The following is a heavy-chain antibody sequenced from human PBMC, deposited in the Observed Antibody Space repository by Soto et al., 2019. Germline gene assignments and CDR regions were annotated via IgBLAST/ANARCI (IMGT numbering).Heavy chain of an antibody. CDR1: GFTFSSYW. D-gene: IGHD2-15*01. J-gene: IGHJ4*02. V-gene: IGHV3-7*01. Sequence: EVQLAESGGGLVQPGGSLRLSCAASGFTFSSYWMTWVRQAPGKGLEWVANIKQDGSEKYYVDSVKGRFTISRDNAKISLYLQRNSLGADDTAVYYCARDWYCSVGRCYYFDYWGQGTLVTVSS. CDR3: ARDWYCSVGRCYYFDY. CDR2: IKQDGSEK.